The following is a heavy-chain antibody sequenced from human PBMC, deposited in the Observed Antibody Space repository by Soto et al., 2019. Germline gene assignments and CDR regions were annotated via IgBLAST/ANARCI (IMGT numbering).Heavy chain of an antibody. V-gene: IGHV1-18*01. D-gene: IGHD3-9*01. CDR1: GYTFISYG. CDR3: ARDYDILTGYYVGY. J-gene: IGHJ4*02. CDR2: ISANNGNT. Sequence: AASVKVSCKASGYTFISYGISWVRQAPGQGLEWMGWISANNGNTVYVQNLQGRVTMTTDTSTSTAYMELRSLRSDDTAVYYCARDYDILTGYYVGYWGQGTLVTVSS.